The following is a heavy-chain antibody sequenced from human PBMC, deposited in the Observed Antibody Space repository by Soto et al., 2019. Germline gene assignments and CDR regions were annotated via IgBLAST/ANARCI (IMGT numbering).Heavy chain of an antibody. CDR2: INAGNGNT. D-gene: IGHD5-18*01. CDR3: ARPRGYSYGFDY. Sequence: ASVKVSSNASGYTFTSYAMHWVHHSPGQRLEWMGWINAGNGNTNYSQKFQGRATITTDTSTSTAYMELRSLRSDDTAVYYCARPRGYSYGFDYWGQGTLVTVSS. J-gene: IGHJ4*02. V-gene: IGHV1-3*01. CDR1: GYTFTSYA.